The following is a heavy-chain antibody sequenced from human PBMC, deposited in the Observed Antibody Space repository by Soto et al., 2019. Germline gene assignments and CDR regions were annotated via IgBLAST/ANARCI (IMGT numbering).Heavy chain of an antibody. D-gene: IGHD4-17*01. CDR3: ARDADYGGSRGGMDV. V-gene: IGHV4-31*03. CDR2: IYYSGST. Sequence: QVRLEESGPGLVKPSETLSLICSVSGGSVNNANYFWNWIRHHPENGLEWIGYIYYSGSTRYNPSFKPRATLSIDTSKNNFSLRLHSVTVADTAVYFCARDADYGGSRGGMDVWGRGTTVTVSS. CDR1: GGSVNNANYF. J-gene: IGHJ6*02.